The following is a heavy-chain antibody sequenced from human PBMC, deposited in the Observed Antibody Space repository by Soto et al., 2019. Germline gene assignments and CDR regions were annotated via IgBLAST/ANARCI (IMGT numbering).Heavy chain of an antibody. V-gene: IGHV1-2*04. Sequence: ASVKVSCKASGYTFTGYYMHWVRQAPGQGLEWMGWINPNSGGTNYAQKFQGWVTMTRDTSISTAYMELSRLRSDDTAVYYCARGRLRFLEWSPGGMDVWGQGTTVPVSS. CDR3: ARGRLRFLEWSPGGMDV. D-gene: IGHD3-3*01. CDR1: GYTFTGYY. J-gene: IGHJ6*02. CDR2: INPNSGGT.